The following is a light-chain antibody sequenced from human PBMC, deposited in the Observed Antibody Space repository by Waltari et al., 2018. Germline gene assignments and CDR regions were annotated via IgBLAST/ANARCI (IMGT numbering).Light chain of an antibody. CDR1: SSDVGYYNR. J-gene: IGLJ2*01. CDR2: EVT. CDR3: CSYTGSNTLV. Sequence: QSALTQPPSVSGSPGQSVTISCTGTSSDVGYYNRVSWCQQPPGAAPKLMIYEVTNRPSGVPDRFSGSKSGNTASLTISGLQAEDEANYYCCSYTGSNTLVFGGGTKLTVL. V-gene: IGLV2-18*02.